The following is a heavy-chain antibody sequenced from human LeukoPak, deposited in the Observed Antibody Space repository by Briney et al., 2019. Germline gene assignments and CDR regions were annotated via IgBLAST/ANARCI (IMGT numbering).Heavy chain of an antibody. D-gene: IGHD5-24*01. V-gene: IGHV4-39*07. Sequence: SETLSLTCTVSGGSISNSTYYWGWIRQPPGKGLEWIGSIYYTGSTHYNLSLKSRVTISVDMSKNQFSLKLTSVTAADTAVYYCASPEMASTTGKTNDAFDIWGQGTMVTVSS. CDR3: ASPEMASTTGKTNDAFDI. CDR1: GGSISNSTYY. CDR2: IYYTGST. J-gene: IGHJ3*02.